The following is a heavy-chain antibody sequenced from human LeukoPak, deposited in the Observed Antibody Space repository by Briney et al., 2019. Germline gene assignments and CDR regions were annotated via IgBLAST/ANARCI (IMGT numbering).Heavy chain of an antibody. CDR1: GFTFSSYW. D-gene: IGHD6-13*01. Sequence: GGSLRLSCAASGFTFSSYWMSWVRQAPGKGLEWVANIKQDGSEKYYVDSVKGRFTISRDNSKNTLYLQMNSLRAEDTAVYYCARGHRIAAAHQGPWNLNFDYWGLGTLVTVSS. V-gene: IGHV3-7*01. CDR2: IKQDGSEK. CDR3: ARGHRIAAAHQGPWNLNFDY. J-gene: IGHJ4*02.